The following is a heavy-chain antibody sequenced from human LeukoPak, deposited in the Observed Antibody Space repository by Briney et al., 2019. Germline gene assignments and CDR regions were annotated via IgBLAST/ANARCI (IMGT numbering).Heavy chain of an antibody. CDR1: GYTFTGYY. CDR3: ARTTNWNYRYYYYYMDV. J-gene: IGHJ6*03. Sequence: ASVKVSCKASGYTFTGYYMHWVRQAPGQGLEWMGWINPNSGGTNYAQKFQGRVTMTRDTSISTAYMELSRLRSDDTAVYYCARTTNWNYRYYYYYMDVWGKGTTVTVFS. CDR2: INPNSGGT. V-gene: IGHV1-2*02. D-gene: IGHD1-7*01.